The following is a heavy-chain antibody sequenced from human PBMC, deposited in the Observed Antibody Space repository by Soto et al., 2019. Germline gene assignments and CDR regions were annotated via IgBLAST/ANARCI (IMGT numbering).Heavy chain of an antibody. CDR2: MNPNSGNT. CDR1: GYTFTSYD. CDR3: ARGRRIAARSLYYYYMDV. J-gene: IGHJ6*03. V-gene: IGHV1-8*01. D-gene: IGHD6-6*01. Sequence: QVQLVQSGAEVKKPGASVKVSCKASGYTFTSYDINWVRQATGQGLEWMGWMNPNSGNTGYAQKFQGRVTMTRNTSISTAYMELSSLRSEDTAVYYCARGRRIAARSLYYYYMDVWGKGTTVTVSS.